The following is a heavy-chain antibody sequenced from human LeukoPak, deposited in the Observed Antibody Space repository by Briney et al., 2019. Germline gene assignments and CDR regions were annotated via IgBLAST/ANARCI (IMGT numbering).Heavy chain of an antibody. D-gene: IGHD1-26*01. CDR1: GYTFTSYA. V-gene: IGHV1-18*01. J-gene: IGHJ5*02. CDR3: ARDLAGIVGVTAWFDP. Sequence: ASVKVSCKDSGYTFTSYAISWMRQAPGQGLEWMGWISVYNGNTNYAQKFQGRVTMTTDTSTNTVYMELRSLRFDDTAVYYCARDLAGIVGVTAWFDPWGQGTLVTVSS. CDR2: ISVYNGNT.